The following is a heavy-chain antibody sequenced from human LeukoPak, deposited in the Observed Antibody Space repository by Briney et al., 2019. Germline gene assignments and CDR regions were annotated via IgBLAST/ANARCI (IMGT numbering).Heavy chain of an antibody. V-gene: IGHV3-74*01. J-gene: IGHJ6*04. CDR3: ARDPRYCRSTSCYSHMDV. CDR1: GFTFSNYW. CDR2: INTDGSST. Sequence: GGSLRLSCAASGFTFSNYWMHWVRHAPGKGLVWVSGINTDGSSTNHADSVKGRFTISRDNAKNTLYLQMNSLRAEDTAVYYCARDPRYCRSTSCYSHMDVWGKGTTVTVSS. D-gene: IGHD2-2*01.